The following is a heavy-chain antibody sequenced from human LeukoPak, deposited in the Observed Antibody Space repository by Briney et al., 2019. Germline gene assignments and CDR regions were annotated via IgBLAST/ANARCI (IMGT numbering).Heavy chain of an antibody. V-gene: IGHV3-11*06. D-gene: IGHD6-13*01. CDR1: GFTFSDYY. CDR2: ISTSNYT. J-gene: IGHJ4*02. CDR3: ARRYISIWYLDY. Sequence: GGSLRLSCVASGFTFSDYYMTWIRRAPGKGLEWVSYISTSNYTNYADSVKGRFTISRDNAKHSLYLQMNSLTAEDTAVYYCARRYISIWYLDYWGQGTLVTVSS.